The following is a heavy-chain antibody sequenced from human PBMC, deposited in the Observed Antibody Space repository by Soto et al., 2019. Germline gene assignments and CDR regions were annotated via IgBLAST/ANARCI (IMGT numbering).Heavy chain of an antibody. V-gene: IGHV1-69-2*01. J-gene: IGHJ4*02. CDR1: GYTFTDYF. D-gene: IGHD1-26*01. CDR3: VSCQGANLFDH. Sequence: EVQLVQSGAEVKKPGATVKISCKVSGYTFTDYFMHWVQQATGKGLEWMGLVDPEDGEAMYVESIQNRVTITADRSTDTAYMELRSLRYEDTDIYYCVSCQGANLFDHWGQGTLVTVSS. CDR2: VDPEDGEA.